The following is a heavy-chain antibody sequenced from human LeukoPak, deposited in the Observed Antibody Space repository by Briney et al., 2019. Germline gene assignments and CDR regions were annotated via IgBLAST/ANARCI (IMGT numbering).Heavy chain of an antibody. Sequence: GASVKVSCKASGGTFSSYTISWVRQAPGQGLEWMGRIIPILVIANYAQKFHGRVTITADKSTRTAYMELSSMRSEDTAVYYCARSLRRHCSSTSCYYFDYWGQGTLVTVSS. CDR1: GGTFSSYT. J-gene: IGHJ4*02. CDR2: IIPILVIA. V-gene: IGHV1-69*02. D-gene: IGHD2-2*01. CDR3: ARSLRRHCSSTSCYYFDY.